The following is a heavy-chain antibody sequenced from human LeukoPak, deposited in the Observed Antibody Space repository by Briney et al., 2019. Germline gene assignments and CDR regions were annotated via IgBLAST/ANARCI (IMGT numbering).Heavy chain of an antibody. V-gene: IGHV3-30-3*01. CDR2: ISYDGSNK. CDR3: ARLDSGGRGYFDY. J-gene: IGHJ4*02. D-gene: IGHD3-16*01. Sequence: SGGSLRLSCAASGFTFSSYAMHWVRQAPGKGLEWVAVISYDGSNKYYADSVKGRFTISRDNSKNTLYLQMNSLRAEDTAVYYCARLDSGGRGYFDYWGQGTLVTVSS. CDR1: GFTFSSYA.